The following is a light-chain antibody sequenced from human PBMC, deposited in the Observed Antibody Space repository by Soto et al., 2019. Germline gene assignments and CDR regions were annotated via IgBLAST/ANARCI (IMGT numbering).Light chain of an antibody. V-gene: IGLV2-8*01. J-gene: IGLJ2*01. CDR2: EVN. Sequence: QSVLTQPPSASGSPGQSVTIPCTGTGIDDYDYNYVSWYQQHPGKVPKLIIYEVNKRPSGVPDRFSGSKSGSTASLTVSGLQAEDEADYYCSSFAVSPVVFGGGTTLTVL. CDR3: SSFAVSPVV. CDR1: GIDDYDYNY.